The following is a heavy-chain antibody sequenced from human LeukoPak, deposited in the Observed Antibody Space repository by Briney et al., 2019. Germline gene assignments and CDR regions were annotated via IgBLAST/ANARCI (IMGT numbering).Heavy chain of an antibody. V-gene: IGHV1-8*01. J-gene: IGHJ5*02. CDR2: MNPHSGSV. CDR1: GYTFTSND. Sequence: ASVKVSCKVSGYTFTSNDINWVRQATGQGLEWMGWMNPHSGSVGYAQKFQGRVIMTWDTSISTAYMELSSLTSDDTAVYYCARIPQRVPHNWFDPWGQGTLVTVSS. D-gene: IGHD1-1*01. CDR3: ARIPQRVPHNWFDP.